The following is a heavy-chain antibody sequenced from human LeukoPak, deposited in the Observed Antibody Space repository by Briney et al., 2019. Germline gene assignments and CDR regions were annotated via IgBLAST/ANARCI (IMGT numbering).Heavy chain of an antibody. Sequence: PGRSLRLSCGASGFTFSSAAMRWVRQAPGKGLEWVSDISGSGGSTYYADSVKGRFTISRDNSKNTLYLQMNSLRAEDTALYYCVKSSRVVVIANHYYYYGMDVWGQGTTVTVSS. D-gene: IGHD3-22*01. CDR3: VKSSRVVVIANHYYYYGMDV. V-gene: IGHV3-23*01. CDR2: ISGSGGST. J-gene: IGHJ6*02. CDR1: GFTFSSAA.